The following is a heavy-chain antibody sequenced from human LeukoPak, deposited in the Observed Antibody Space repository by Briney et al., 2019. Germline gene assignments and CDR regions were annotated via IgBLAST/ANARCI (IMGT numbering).Heavy chain of an antibody. V-gene: IGHV3-7*01. J-gene: IGHJ4*02. Sequence: GGSLRLSCVASGFTFSSYWMSWVRQVPGKGLEWVANIKQDGSHIYYVDSLKGRFTISRDNAKNSLYLQMNSLRVEDTAVYYCARRGLFSTDWYFDYWGQGTLVTVSS. CDR2: IKQDGSHI. CDR3: ARRGLFSTDWYFDY. CDR1: GFTFSSYW. D-gene: IGHD2-2*01.